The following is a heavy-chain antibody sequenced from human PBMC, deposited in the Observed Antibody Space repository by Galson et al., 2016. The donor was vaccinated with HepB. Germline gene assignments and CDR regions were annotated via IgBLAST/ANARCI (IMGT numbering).Heavy chain of an antibody. CDR1: GLTFSNFG. Sequence: SLRLSCAASGLTFSNFGMNWVRQAPGKGLEWVAGTSGSGNNTYYADSVKGRFTMSRDNSKNTLFLQMKSLRAEDTAVYYCAKASSFSGTDYFLDDWGKGTLVTVSS. CDR2: TSGSGNNT. J-gene: IGHJ4*02. CDR3: AKASSFSGTDYFLDD. D-gene: IGHD1-26*01. V-gene: IGHV3-23*01.